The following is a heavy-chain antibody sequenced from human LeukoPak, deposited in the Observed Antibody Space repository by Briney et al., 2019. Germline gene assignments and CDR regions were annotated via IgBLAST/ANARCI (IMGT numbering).Heavy chain of an antibody. J-gene: IGHJ4*02. CDR2: INHSGST. CDR3: ARGLRGNHYFDY. CDR1: GGSISSYY. V-gene: IGHV4-34*01. Sequence: SGTLSLTCTVSGGSISSYYWSWIRQPPGKGLEWIGEINHSGSTNYNPSLKSRVTISVDTSKNQFSLKLSSVTAADTAVYYCARGLRGNHYFDYWGQGTLVTVSS. D-gene: IGHD4-23*01.